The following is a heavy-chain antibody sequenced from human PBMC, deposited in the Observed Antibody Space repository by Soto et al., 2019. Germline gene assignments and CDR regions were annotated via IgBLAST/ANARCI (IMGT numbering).Heavy chain of an antibody. Sequence: GESLKISCKGSGYSFTSYWIGWVRQMPGKGLEWMGIIYPGDSDTRYSPSFQGQVTISADKSISTAYLQWSSLKASDTAMYDCATTPYCSGGSCYFAYSGQGTLVTVSS. CDR3: ATTPYCSGGSCYFAY. J-gene: IGHJ4*02. D-gene: IGHD2-15*01. CDR1: GYSFTSYW. V-gene: IGHV5-51*03. CDR2: IYPGDSDT.